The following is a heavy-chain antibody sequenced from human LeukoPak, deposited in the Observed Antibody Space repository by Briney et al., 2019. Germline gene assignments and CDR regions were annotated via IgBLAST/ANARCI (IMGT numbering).Heavy chain of an antibody. CDR2: IYYSGST. CDR3: ARRRSEHYYYYYYMDV. J-gene: IGHJ6*03. Sequence: PSETLSLTCTVSGGSISSSSYYWGWIRQPPGKGLEWIGSIYYSGSTYYNPSLKSRVTISVDTSKNQFSLKLSSVTAADTAVYYCARRRSEHYYYYYYMDVWGKGTTVTVSS. V-gene: IGHV4-39*01. CDR1: GGSISSSSYY.